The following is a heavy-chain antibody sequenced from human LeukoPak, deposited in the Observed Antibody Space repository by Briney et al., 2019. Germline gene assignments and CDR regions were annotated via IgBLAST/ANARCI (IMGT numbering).Heavy chain of an antibody. CDR3: ARVARVGATDY. CDR2: VTFDGSSK. CDR1: EFTFSDYA. D-gene: IGHD1-26*01. J-gene: IGHJ4*02. Sequence: GRSLRLSCAASEFTFSDYAMHWVRQAPGKGLEGVAVVTFDGSSKYYADSVQGRFTISRDNSKNTLYLEMNSLRPEDTAVYFCARVARVGATDYWGQGTLVTVSS. V-gene: IGHV3-30-3*01.